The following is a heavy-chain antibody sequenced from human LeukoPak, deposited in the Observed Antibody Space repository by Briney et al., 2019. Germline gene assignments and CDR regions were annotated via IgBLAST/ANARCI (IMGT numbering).Heavy chain of an antibody. V-gene: IGHV1-69*13. CDR1: GYTFTIYG. CDR3: AEDSSMVTTRAPYYYYYLDV. Sequence: GASVKVSCKTSGYTFTIYGISWVRQAPGQGLEWMGGIIPLLGTPNYAQKFQGRVTITADDSTSTAYMELTSLRSEDTAVYYCAEDSSMVTTRAPYYYYYLDVWGQGTTVTVSS. D-gene: IGHD4-17*01. J-gene: IGHJ6*02. CDR2: IIPLLGTP.